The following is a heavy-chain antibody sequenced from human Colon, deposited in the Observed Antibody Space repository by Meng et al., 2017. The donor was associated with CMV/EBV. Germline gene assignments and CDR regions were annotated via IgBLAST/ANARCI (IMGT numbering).Heavy chain of an antibody. J-gene: IGHJ4*02. V-gene: IGHV3-72*01. CDR2: SRNRANIYTT. CDR3: TSGYWYETSFNH. D-gene: IGHD2-8*02. Sequence: GGSLRLSCATSGFTFSDHYMDWVRQAPGRGLEWVGRSRNRANIYTTEYAPSVRGRFTISRDESKKLLFLHMTSLKTEDTAVYYCTSGYWYETSFNHWGQGTLVTVSS. CDR1: GFTFSDHY.